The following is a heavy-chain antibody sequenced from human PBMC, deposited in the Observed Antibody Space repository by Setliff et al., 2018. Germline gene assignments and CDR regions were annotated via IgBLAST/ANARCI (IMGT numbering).Heavy chain of an antibody. V-gene: IGHV4-39*07. CDR2: IYYSGST. CDR1: GGSISSSSYY. J-gene: IGHJ3*02. Sequence: PLETLSLTCTVSGGSISSSSYYWGWIRQPPGKGLEWIGSIYYSGSTYYNPSLKSRVTISVDTSKNQFSLKLSSVTAADTAVYYCARKGISALSGAFDMWGQGTMVTVSS. D-gene: IGHD1-26*01. CDR3: ARKGISALSGAFDM.